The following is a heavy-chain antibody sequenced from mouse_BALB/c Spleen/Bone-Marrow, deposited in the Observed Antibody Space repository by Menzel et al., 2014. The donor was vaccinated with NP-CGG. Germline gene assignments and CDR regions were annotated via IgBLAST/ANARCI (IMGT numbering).Heavy chain of an antibody. V-gene: IGHV1-63*02. J-gene: IGHJ3*01. D-gene: IGHD2-4*01. CDR3: TRGGYDYTWFAY. CDR2: IYPGDNYT. CDR1: GYTFTNYW. Sequence: VKLMESGAELVRPGTSVKMSCKAAGYTFTNYWIGWVKQRPGHGLEWIGDIYPGDNYTNYNEKFKGKATLTADTSSRTAYMQLSSLTSEDSAIYYCTRGGYDYTWFAYWGQGTLVTVSA.